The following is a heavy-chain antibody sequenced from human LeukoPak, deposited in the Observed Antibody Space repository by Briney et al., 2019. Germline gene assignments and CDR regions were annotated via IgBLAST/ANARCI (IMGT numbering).Heavy chain of an antibody. CDR3: ARRAGSPYYYGMDV. CDR1: GGSINMTNSY. CDR2: IYYTGTT. D-gene: IGHD3-10*01. Sequence: PSETLSLTCTVSGGSINMTNSYWGWIRQPPGKGLECIGNIYYTGTTYYTPSLKSRVTISVDMSKNQFSLKLSSVTAADTAVYYCARRAGSPYYYGMDVWGQGTTVTVSS. J-gene: IGHJ6*02. V-gene: IGHV4-39*01.